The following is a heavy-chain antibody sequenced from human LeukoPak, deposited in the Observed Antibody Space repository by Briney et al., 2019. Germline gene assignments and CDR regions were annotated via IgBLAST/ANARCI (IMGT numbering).Heavy chain of an antibody. D-gene: IGHD6-13*01. V-gene: IGHV3-7*01. J-gene: IGHJ4*02. CDR2: IKEDGSEK. CDR3: ASGRQLGN. CDR1: GFTFSNYW. Sequence: AGGSLRLSCAASGFTFSNYWMSWVRQAPGKGLEWVANIKEDGSEKYYVDSVKGRFTISRDNARNSLYLQMNSLRAEDTAVYYCASGRQLGNWGQGTLVTVSS.